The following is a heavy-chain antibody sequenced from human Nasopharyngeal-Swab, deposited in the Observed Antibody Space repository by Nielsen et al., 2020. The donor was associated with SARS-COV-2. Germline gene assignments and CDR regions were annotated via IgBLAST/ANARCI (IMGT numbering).Heavy chain of an antibody. Sequence: SLKISCAASGFTFDDYAMHWVRQAPGKGLEWVSGISWNSGSIGYADSVKGRFTISRDNAKNSLYLQMNSLRAEDTAVYYCARNVYYYDARTLDYWGQGTLVTVSS. V-gene: IGHV3-9*01. CDR3: ARNVYYYDARTLDY. J-gene: IGHJ4*02. CDR1: GFTFDDYA. CDR2: ISWNSGSI. D-gene: IGHD3-22*01.